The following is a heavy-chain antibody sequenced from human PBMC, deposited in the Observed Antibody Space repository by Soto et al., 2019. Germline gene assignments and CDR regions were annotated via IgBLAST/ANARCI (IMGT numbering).Heavy chain of an antibody. J-gene: IGHJ5*02. CDR2: IYYSGST. CDR1: GGSIISSSYY. V-gene: IGHV4-61*05. CDR3: ARGRNNWFDR. D-gene: IGHD1-26*01. Sequence: SETLSLTCTVSGGSIISSSYYWVLIRQPPGKGLEWIGYIYYSGSTNYNPSLKSRVTISVDTSKNQFSLKLSSVTAADTAVYYCARGRNNWFDRWGQGTLVTVSS.